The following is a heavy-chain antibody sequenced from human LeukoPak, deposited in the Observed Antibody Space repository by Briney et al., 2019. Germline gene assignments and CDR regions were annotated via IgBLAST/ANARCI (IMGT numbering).Heavy chain of an antibody. J-gene: IGHJ4*02. CDR1: GFTFSNFG. D-gene: IGHD3-22*01. CDR3: AKVRKYYYDSSGFGFDY. V-gene: IGHV3-23*01. Sequence: GGSLRLSCTASGFTFSNFGMAWVRQAPGKGLEWVSAISGSGGSTYYADSVKGRFTISRDNSKNTLYLQMNSLRAEDTAVYYCAKVRKYYYDSSGFGFDYWGQGTLVTVSS. CDR2: ISGSGGST.